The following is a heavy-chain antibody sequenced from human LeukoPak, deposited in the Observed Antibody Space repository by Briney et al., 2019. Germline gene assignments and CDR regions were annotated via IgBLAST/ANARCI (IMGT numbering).Heavy chain of an antibody. CDR2: IRYGGSNK. CDR3: EKDGGHYDYVWGSYLDDY. Sequence: GGSLRLSCAASGFTFSSYGMHWVRQAPGKGLEWVAFIRYGGSNKYYADSVKGRFTISRDNSKNTLYLQMNSLRAEDTAVYYCEKDGGHYDYVWGSYLDDYWGQGTLVTVSS. V-gene: IGHV3-30*02. CDR1: GFTFSSYG. D-gene: IGHD3-16*01. J-gene: IGHJ4*02.